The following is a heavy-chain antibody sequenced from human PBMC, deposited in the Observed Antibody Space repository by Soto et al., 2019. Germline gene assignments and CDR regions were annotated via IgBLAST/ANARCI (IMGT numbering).Heavy chain of an antibody. J-gene: IGHJ4*02. CDR2: IKSEGNGGST. V-gene: IGHV3-15*01. CDR3: VSYRDTSGRHFDY. D-gene: IGHD2-15*01. CDR1: GFNFRDAW. Sequence: XVSLRLSCAASGFNFRDAWMKWVRQAPGKGLEWVGRIKSEGNGGSTDYAAPVKGRISISRDDSKNMLYLQMNSLKTEDTAVYFCVSYRDTSGRHFDYWGQGTLVTVSS.